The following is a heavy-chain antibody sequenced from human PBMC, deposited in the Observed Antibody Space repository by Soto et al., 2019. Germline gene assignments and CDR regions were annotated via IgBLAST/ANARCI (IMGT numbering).Heavy chain of an antibody. D-gene: IGHD2-2*01. J-gene: IGHJ6*03. CDR3: AAPAGGYCSSTSCYPATGTPNYYYYYMDV. V-gene: IGHV1-58*01. CDR1: GFTFTSSA. Sequence: ASVKVSCKASGFTFTSSAVQWVRQARGQRLEWIGWIVVGSGNSNYAQKFQERVTITRDMSTSTAYMELSSLRSEDTAVYYCAAPAGGYCSSTSCYPATGTPNYYYYYMDVWGKGTTVTVSS. CDR2: IVVGSGNS.